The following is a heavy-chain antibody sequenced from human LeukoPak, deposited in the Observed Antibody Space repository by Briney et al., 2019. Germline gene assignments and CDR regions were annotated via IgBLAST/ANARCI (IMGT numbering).Heavy chain of an antibody. Sequence: PGGSLRLSCAASGFTFSNYAVNWVRQAPGKGLEWVSTISSSVVTTYYIDSVKARFTISRDNSKNTVYLQMNSLRVEETAVYYCARGYGSGWAFIDYWGQGTLVTVSS. CDR2: ISSSVVTT. V-gene: IGHV3-23*01. J-gene: IGHJ4*02. CDR1: GFTFSNYA. D-gene: IGHD6-19*01. CDR3: ARGYGSGWAFIDY.